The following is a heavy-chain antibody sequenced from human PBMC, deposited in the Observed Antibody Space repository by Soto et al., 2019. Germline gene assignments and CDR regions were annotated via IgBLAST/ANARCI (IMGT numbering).Heavy chain of an antibody. D-gene: IGHD2-15*01. Sequence: ASVKVSCKASGYTFTGYYMHWVRQAPGQGLEWMGWINPNSGGTNYARKFQGRVTMTRDTSISTAYMELSRLRSDDTAVYYCAREVVGARANPFDYWGQGTLVTVSS. V-gene: IGHV1-2*02. J-gene: IGHJ4*02. CDR3: AREVVGARANPFDY. CDR1: GYTFTGYY. CDR2: INPNSGGT.